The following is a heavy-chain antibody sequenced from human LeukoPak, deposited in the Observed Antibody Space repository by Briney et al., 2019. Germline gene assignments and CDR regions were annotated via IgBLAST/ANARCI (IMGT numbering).Heavy chain of an antibody. J-gene: IGHJ4*02. D-gene: IGHD2-2*02. Sequence: PGGSLRLSCAASGFTFSSYAISWVRQAPGQGLEWMGRIIPILGIANYAQKFQGRVTITADKSTSTAYMELSSLRSEDTAVYYCARAVGPVYHFDYWGQGTLVTVSS. CDR1: GFTFSSYA. CDR3: ARAVGPVYHFDY. V-gene: IGHV1-69*04. CDR2: IIPILGIA.